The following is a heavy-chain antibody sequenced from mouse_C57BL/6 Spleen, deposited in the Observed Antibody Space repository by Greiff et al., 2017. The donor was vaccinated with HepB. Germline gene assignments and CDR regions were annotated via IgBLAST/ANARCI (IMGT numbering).Heavy chain of an antibody. J-gene: IGHJ4*01. CDR2: ISYDGSN. Sequence: ESGPGLVKPSQSLSLTCSVTGYSITSGYYWNWIRQFPGNKLEWMGYISYDGSNNYNPSLKNRISITRDTSKNQFFLKLNSVTTEDTATYYCARGDDYEAMDYWGQGTSVTVSS. V-gene: IGHV3-6*01. CDR3: ARGDDYEAMDY. CDR1: GYSITSGYY.